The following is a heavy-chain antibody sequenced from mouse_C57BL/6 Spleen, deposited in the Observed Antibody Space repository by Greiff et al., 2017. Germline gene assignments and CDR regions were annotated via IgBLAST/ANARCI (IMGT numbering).Heavy chain of an antibody. CDR2: ISYDGSN. V-gene: IGHV3-6*01. Sequence: EVQLQQSGPGLVKPSQSLSLTCSVTGYSITSGYYWNWIRQFPGNKLEWMGYISYDGSNNYNPSLKNRISITRDTSKNQFFLKLNSVTTEDTATYYCARDREGLAWFAYWGQGTLVTVSA. CDR3: ARDREGLAWFAY. CDR1: GYSITSGYY. J-gene: IGHJ3*01. D-gene: IGHD3-3*01.